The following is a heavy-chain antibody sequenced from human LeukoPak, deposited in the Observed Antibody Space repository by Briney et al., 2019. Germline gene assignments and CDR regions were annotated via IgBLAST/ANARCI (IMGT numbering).Heavy chain of an antibody. CDR2: IYHSGST. CDR1: GYSISSGYY. D-gene: IGHD6-25*01. Sequence: PSETLSLTCAVSGYSISSGYYWGWMRQPPGKGLEWIGSIYHSGSTYYNPSLKSRVTISVDTSKNQFSLKLSSVTAADTAVYYCARWVSGGVYYYYYYMDVWGKGTTVTVSS. J-gene: IGHJ6*03. CDR3: ARWVSGGVYYYYYYMDV. V-gene: IGHV4-38-2*01.